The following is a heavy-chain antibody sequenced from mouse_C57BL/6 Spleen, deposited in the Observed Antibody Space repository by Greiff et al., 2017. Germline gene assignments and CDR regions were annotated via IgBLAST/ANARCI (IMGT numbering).Heavy chain of an antibody. CDR1: GFTFSSYA. CDR2: ISDGGSYT. D-gene: IGHD4-1*01. V-gene: IGHV5-4*03. CDR3: ARVAGTAMDY. Sequence: EVKLVESGGGLVKPGGSLKLSCAASGFTFSSYAMSWVRQTPEKRLEWVATISDGGSYTYYPDNVKGRFTISRDNAKNNLYLQMSHLKSEDTAMYYCARVAGTAMDYWGQGTSVTVSS. J-gene: IGHJ4*01.